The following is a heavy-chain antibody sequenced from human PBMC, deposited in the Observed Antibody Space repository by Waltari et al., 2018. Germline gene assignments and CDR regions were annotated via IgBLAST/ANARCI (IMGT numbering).Heavy chain of an antibody. Sequence: QLQLQESGPGLVKPSETLSLTCTVSGGSISSSSYYWGWIRQPPGKGLEWIGSIYYSGSTSYNPYRKSRVTISLDTSKNQFSLKLSSVTAADTAVYYCARSRSGVLPDAFDIWGQGTMVTVSS. J-gene: IGHJ3*02. CDR2: IYYSGST. CDR3: ARSRSGVLPDAFDI. CDR1: GGSISSSSYY. V-gene: IGHV4-39*01. D-gene: IGHD2-15*01.